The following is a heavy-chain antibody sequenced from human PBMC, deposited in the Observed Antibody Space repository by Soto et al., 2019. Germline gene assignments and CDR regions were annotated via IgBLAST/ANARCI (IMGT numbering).Heavy chain of an antibody. Sequence: KPSETLSLTCAVYGGSLSGYYWSWIRQPPGKGLEWIGEINHSGSTNYNPSLKSRVTISVDTSKNQFSLKLSSVTAADTAVYYCARGRYSSSWYAFNWVDPWGQGTLVTV. CDR3: ARGRYSSSWYAFNWVDP. V-gene: IGHV4-34*01. D-gene: IGHD6-13*01. CDR1: GGSLSGYY. J-gene: IGHJ5*02. CDR2: INHSGST.